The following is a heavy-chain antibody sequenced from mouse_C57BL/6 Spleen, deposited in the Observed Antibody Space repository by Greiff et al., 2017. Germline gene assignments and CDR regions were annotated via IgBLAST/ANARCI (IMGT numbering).Heavy chain of an antibody. CDR1: GYTFTSYW. CDR3: ARTVVATNWDFDV. Sequence: QVQLQQPGAELVKPGASVTLSCKASGYTFTSYWMHWVKQRPGRGLEWIVRIDPNSGGTKYNEKFKSKATLTVDKPSSTAYMQLSSLTSEDSAVYYCARTVVATNWDFDVWGTGTTVTVSS. D-gene: IGHD1-1*01. J-gene: IGHJ1*03. CDR2: IDPNSGGT. V-gene: IGHV1-72*01.